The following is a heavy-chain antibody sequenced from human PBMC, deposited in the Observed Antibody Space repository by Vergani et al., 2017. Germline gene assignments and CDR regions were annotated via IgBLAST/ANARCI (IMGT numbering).Heavy chain of an antibody. Sequence: QLQQSGAGLLKPSATLSLTCVLNGGSFTSYHWTWIRQSPGEGLEWVGDIDHTGRPDYNPSLKSRLTMSVDKSRNQFSLKLSSVTAADTAVYYCARVVVRGVRYYYYYMDVWGKGTTVTVSS. J-gene: IGHJ6*03. CDR2: IDHTGRP. CDR1: GGSFTSYH. V-gene: IGHV4-34*01. CDR3: ARVVVRGVRYYYYYMDV. D-gene: IGHD3-10*01.